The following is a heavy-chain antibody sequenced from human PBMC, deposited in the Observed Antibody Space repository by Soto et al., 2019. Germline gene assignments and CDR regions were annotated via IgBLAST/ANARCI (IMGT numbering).Heavy chain of an antibody. J-gene: IGHJ6*02. CDR3: ARNGASSSSQFGMDV. CDR2: IVTIFGTA. D-gene: IGHD6-13*01. V-gene: IGHV1-69*01. CDR1: GGTLSYNA. Sequence: QVQLVQSGADVKKPGSSVKVSCKASGGTLSYNAFSWVRQAPGQGLEWMGGIVTIFGTANHAQKFQGRVTITADESTRTAYMELSSLRSEDTAVYYCARNGASSSSQFGMDVWGQGTTVTVSS.